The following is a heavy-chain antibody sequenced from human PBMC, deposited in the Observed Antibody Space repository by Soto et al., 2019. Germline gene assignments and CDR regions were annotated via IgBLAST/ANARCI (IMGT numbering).Heavy chain of an antibody. V-gene: IGHV4-30-4*01. CDR2: IYYSGST. Sequence: QVQLQESGPGLVKPSQTLSLTCTVSGGSISSGDYYWSWIRQPPGKGLEWIGYIYYSGSTYYNPSLKSRVTISVDTYKNQFSLKLSSVTAADTAVYYCARGEGTYLPYYYGMDVWGQGNTVTVSS. CDR3: ARGEGTYLPYYYGMDV. CDR1: GGSISSGDYY. J-gene: IGHJ6*02.